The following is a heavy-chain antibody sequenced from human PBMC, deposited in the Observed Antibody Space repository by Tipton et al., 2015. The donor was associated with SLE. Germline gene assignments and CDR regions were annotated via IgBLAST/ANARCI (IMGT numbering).Heavy chain of an antibody. CDR1: GGSIGSRPYY. CDR2: IYYSGAT. V-gene: IGHV4-39*01. D-gene: IGHD1-14*01. J-gene: IGHJ4*02. Sequence: TLSLTCFVSGGSIGSRPYYWSWIRQPPGKGLEWIGAIYYSGATYYNPSLKSRVTISVDTSKNQFSLSLYSVTVEDTAVYYCARQGTGFGSGRDDYWGQGILVTVSS. CDR3: ARQGTGFGSGRDDY.